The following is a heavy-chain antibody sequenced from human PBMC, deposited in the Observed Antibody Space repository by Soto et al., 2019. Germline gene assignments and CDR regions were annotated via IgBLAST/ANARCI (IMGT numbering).Heavy chain of an antibody. J-gene: IGHJ5*02. CDR1: GFTFSSYA. CDR3: AKDTQPIMVRGVPPGGWFDP. V-gene: IGHV3-23*01. D-gene: IGHD3-10*01. Sequence: GGSLRLSCAASGFTFSSYAMSWVRQAPGKGLEWVSAISGSGGSTYYADSVKGRFTISRDNSKNTLYLQMNSLRAEDTAVYYCAKDTQPIMVRGVPPGGWFDPWGQGTLVTVSS. CDR2: ISGSGGST.